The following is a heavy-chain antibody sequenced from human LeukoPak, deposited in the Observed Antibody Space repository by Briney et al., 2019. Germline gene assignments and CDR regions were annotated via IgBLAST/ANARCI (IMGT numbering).Heavy chain of an antibody. J-gene: IGHJ4*02. CDR2: INPNSGGT. CDR1: GGTFSSYA. V-gene: IGHV1-18*01. Sequence: GSSVTVSCKASGGTFSSYAISWARQAPGQGLEWMGWINPNSGGTNYPQKLQGRVTMTTDTSTSTAYMELRNLRSDDTAVYYCAREQKSIGSYFNYWGQGTLVTVSS. CDR3: AREQKSIGSYFNY. D-gene: IGHD1-26*01.